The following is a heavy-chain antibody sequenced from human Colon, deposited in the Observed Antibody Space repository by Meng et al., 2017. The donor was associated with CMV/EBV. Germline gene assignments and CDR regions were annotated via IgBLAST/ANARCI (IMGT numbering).Heavy chain of an antibody. Sequence: SQTLSLTCGVSGGSFSGYYWSWIRQSPGKGLEWIGEVHHNGTIKYDASLKSRVTISVDRSKNHMSMSLTSVTAADTAVYYCARGPYWSGGYPRRYYFDYWGQGTLVTVSS. CDR1: GGSFSGYY. V-gene: IGHV4-34*01. CDR3: ARGPYWSGGYPRRYYFDY. CDR2: VHHNGTI. J-gene: IGHJ4*02. D-gene: IGHD2-15*01.